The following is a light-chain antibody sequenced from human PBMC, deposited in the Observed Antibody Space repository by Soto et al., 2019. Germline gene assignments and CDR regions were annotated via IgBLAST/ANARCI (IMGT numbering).Light chain of an antibody. CDR1: QSISSW. Sequence: DIQMTQSPSTLSASVGDRVTITCRASQSISSWLAWYQQKPWKAPKLLIYKASSLESGVPSRFSGSGSGTDFTPTISSLQPEDFATYYCQQSFSSPTWTFGQGTKVDIK. CDR3: QQSFSSPTWT. J-gene: IGKJ1*01. V-gene: IGKV1-5*03. CDR2: KAS.